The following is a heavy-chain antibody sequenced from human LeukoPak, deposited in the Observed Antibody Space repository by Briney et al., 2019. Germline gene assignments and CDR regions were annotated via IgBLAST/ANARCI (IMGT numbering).Heavy chain of an antibody. D-gene: IGHD3-10*01. CDR3: ARGNFYGSGSDFQY. V-gene: IGHV1-2*02. CDR1: GYTFTGYY. CDR2: ISPSSGGT. J-gene: IGHJ4*02. Sequence: GASVKVSCKASGYTFTGYYMHWVRQAPGQGLEWMGWISPSSGGTHYVQKFQGRVTTTRGTSISTAYMELSRLTSDDTAVYYCARGNFYGSGSDFQYWGQGTLVTVSS.